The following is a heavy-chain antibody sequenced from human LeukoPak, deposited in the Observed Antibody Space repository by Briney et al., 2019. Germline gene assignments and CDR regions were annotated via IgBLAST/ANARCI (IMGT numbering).Heavy chain of an antibody. Sequence: SVKVSCKASGGTFTSYAISWVRQAPGQGLEWMGGIIPIFGTANYAQKFQGRVTITADESTSTAYMELSSLRSEDTAVYYCARGRAAAGTEFDPWGQGTLVTVSS. D-gene: IGHD6-13*01. CDR2: IIPIFGTA. CDR3: ARGRAAAGTEFDP. V-gene: IGHV1-69*13. J-gene: IGHJ5*02. CDR1: GGTFTSYA.